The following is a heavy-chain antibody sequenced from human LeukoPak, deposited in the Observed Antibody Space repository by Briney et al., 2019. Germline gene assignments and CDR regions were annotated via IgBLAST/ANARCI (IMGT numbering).Heavy chain of an antibody. CDR1: GGTFSSYA. V-gene: IGHV1-69*13. J-gene: IGHJ6*03. Sequence: ASVKVSCKASGGTFSSYAISWVRQAPGQGLEWMGGIIPIFGTANYAQKFQGRVTITADESTSTAYMELSSLRAEDTAGYYCARCVVRGVIGSYYYYMDVWGKGTTVTISS. D-gene: IGHD3-10*01. CDR3: ARCVVRGVIGSYYYYMDV. CDR2: IIPIFGTA.